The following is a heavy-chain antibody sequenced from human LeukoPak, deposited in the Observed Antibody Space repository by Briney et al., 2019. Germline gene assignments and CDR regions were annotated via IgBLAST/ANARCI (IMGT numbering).Heavy chain of an antibody. Sequence: PGGSLRLSCAASGFTFSNYWMHWVRQAPGKGLVLVSRINSDGNRTNYADFVKGRFTISRDNAKNTLYVQINSLRAEDTAVYYCARESSDWFSDAFDIWGQGTVVTVSS. D-gene: IGHD6-19*01. V-gene: IGHV3-74*01. CDR1: GFTFSNYW. J-gene: IGHJ3*02. CDR2: INSDGNRT. CDR3: ARESSDWFSDAFDI.